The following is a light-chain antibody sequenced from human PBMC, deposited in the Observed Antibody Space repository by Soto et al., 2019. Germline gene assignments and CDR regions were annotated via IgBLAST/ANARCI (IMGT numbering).Light chain of an antibody. CDR1: QGISSY. CDR3: QHYNIYSEP. V-gene: IGKV1-9*01. Sequence: DIQRTQSPSFLSPTESDRVAITCRASQGISSYLAWYQQKPGKPPKLLIYAASTLQSAVPSRFSGSGSETEFTLTISSLQPDDFATYYCQHYNIYSEPFGQVAKV. J-gene: IGKJ1*01. CDR2: AAS.